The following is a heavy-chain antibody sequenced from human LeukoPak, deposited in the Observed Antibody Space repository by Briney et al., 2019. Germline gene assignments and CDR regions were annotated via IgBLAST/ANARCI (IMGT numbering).Heavy chain of an antibody. CDR1: GYTFTSYY. Sequence: ASVKASCKASGYTFTSYYMHWVRQAPGQGLEWMGIINPSGGSTSYAQKFQGRVTMTRDTSTSTVYMELSSLRSEDTAVYYCARDWVAPTMVRGVIDYWGQGTLVTVSS. J-gene: IGHJ4*02. CDR3: ARDWVAPTMVRGVIDY. CDR2: INPSGGST. V-gene: IGHV1-46*01. D-gene: IGHD3-10*01.